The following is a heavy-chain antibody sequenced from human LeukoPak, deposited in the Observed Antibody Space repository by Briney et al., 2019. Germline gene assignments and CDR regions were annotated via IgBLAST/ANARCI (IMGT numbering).Heavy chain of an antibody. J-gene: IGHJ4*02. CDR2: INPNSGCT. V-gene: IGHV1-2*02. CDR3: ARVGGATTFYFDY. CDR1: GYTFTRYY. Sequence: ASVKVSCKASGYTFTRYYMHWVRQAPGQGREWMGWINPNSGCTNYAQKFQGRVTMTRDTSISTAYMELSRLRSDDTAVYYCARVGGATTFYFDYWGQGTLVTVSS. D-gene: IGHD1-26*01.